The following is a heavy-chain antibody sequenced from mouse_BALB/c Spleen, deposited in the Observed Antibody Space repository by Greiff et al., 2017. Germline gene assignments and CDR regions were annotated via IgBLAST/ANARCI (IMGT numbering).Heavy chain of an antibody. D-gene: IGHD2-3*01. V-gene: IGHV1-14*01. Sequence: VQLQQSGPELVKPGASVKMSCKASGYTFTSYVMHWVKQKPGQGLEWIGYINPYNDGTKYNEKFKGKATLTSDKSSSTAYMELSSLTSEDSAVYYCARRGLYDGYLYYFDYWGQGTTLTVSS. CDR3: ARRGLYDGYLYYFDY. CDR1: GYTFTSYV. CDR2: INPYNDGT. J-gene: IGHJ2*01.